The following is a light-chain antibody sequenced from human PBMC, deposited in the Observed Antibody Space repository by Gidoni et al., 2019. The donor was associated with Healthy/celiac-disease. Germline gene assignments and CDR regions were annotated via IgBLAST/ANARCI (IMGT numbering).Light chain of an antibody. V-gene: IGKV3-20*01. CDR2: GAS. CDR3: QQYGSSPGT. J-gene: IGKJ1*01. CDR1: QSVSSSY. Sequence: IVLTHPPGTLSLSPGERATLSCRASQSVSSSYLAWYQQKPGQAPRLLIYGASSRATGIPDRFSGSGSGTDFTLTISRLEPEDFAVYYCQQYGSSPGTFGQGTKVEIK.